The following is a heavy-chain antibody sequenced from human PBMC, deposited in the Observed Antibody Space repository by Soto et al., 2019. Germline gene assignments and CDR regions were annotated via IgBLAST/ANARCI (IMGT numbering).Heavy chain of an antibody. J-gene: IGHJ4*02. V-gene: IGHV1-3*01. CDR1: GYTFTSYA. CDR3: ARDLGGWPDY. CDR2: INAGNGNT. Sequence: ASVKVSCKASGYTFTSYAIHWVRQAPGQRLEWMGWINAGNGNTKYSQKFQDRVTITRDTSASTAYMELSSLRSEDTAVYYCARDLGGWPDYWGQGTLATVSS. D-gene: IGHD6-19*01.